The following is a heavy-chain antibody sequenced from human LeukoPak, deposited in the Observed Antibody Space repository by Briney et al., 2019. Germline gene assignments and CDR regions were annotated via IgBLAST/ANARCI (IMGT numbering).Heavy chain of an antibody. CDR3: ARDSGDYGYYYYGMDV. Sequence: SGGSLRLSCAASGFTFSSYAMSWVRQAPGKGLEWVSAISGSGGSTYYADSVKGRFTISRDNSKNTLYLQMNSLRAEDTAVYYCARDSGDYGYYYYGMDVWGQGTTVTVSS. D-gene: IGHD4-17*01. CDR1: GFTFSSYA. J-gene: IGHJ6*02. V-gene: IGHV3-23*01. CDR2: ISGSGGST.